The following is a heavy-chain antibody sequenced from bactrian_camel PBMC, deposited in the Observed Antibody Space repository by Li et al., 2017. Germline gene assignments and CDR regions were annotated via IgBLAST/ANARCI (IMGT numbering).Heavy chain of an antibody. CDR1: AYTFSNYC. CDR3: GLDSRNLACGDSWSRSARFDV. J-gene: IGHJ4*01. CDR2: IFTDVFGT. V-gene: IGHV3S40*01. D-gene: IGHD2*01. Sequence: VQLVESGGGSVLAGGSLRLVCSVSAYTFSNYCLGWFRQAPGEGREGVAAIFTDVFGTYYADSVKGRFTISQDNAKPTVFLEMNSLKPEDTAMYYCGLDSRNLACGDSWSRSARFDVWGQGTQVTVS.